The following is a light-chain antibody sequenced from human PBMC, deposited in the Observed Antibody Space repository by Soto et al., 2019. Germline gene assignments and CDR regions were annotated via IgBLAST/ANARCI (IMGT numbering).Light chain of an antibody. V-gene: IGLV4-69*01. CDR1: SGHSSDA. CDR2: VNSDGSH. J-gene: IGLJ2*01. Sequence: QPVLTQSPSASASLGASVRLTCTLSSGHSSDAIAWHQQQPEKGPRFLMKVNSDGSHNKGDGIPDRFSGSRSGAERYLTISSLQSEDEADYYCQNWGTGIHVVFGGGTKLTVL. CDR3: QNWGTGIHVV.